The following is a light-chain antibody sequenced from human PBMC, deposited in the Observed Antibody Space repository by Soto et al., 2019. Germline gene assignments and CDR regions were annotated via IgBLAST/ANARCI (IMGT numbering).Light chain of an antibody. CDR1: QSISTY. CDR2: AAS. Sequence: DIQMTHSPSSLSASVGDRVIITCRASQSISTYLNWYHQKPGKAPKLLIYAASSLQSGVPSRFSGSESGAEFTLTISSLQPEDFATYYCQQYDNLPRFGPGTKVDIK. V-gene: IGKV1-39*01. J-gene: IGKJ3*01. CDR3: QQYDNLPR.